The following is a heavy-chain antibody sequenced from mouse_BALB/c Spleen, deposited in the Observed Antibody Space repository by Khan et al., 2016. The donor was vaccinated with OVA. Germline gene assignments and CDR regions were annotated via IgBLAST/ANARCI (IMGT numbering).Heavy chain of an antibody. Sequence: VQLQQSGPELMKPGASVKISCKASGYSFTSYYIHWVKQSHGKTLEWIGYIDPFNGGSTSNQKLKVKATLTVDKSSNTAYMHLTSLTYEDSAVYYCARHVSTSWFPDWGQGTLVTVSA. D-gene: IGHD1-1*01. CDR2: IDPFNGGS. J-gene: IGHJ3*01. V-gene: IGHV1-31*01. CDR1: GYSFTSYY. CDR3: ARHVSTSWFPD.